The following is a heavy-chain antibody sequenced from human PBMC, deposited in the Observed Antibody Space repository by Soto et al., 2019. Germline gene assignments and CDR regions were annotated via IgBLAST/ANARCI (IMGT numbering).Heavy chain of an antibody. CDR3: ARGSTNDYGDSRYFDY. V-gene: IGHV4-34*01. CDR2: INHSGSN. D-gene: IGHD4-17*01. J-gene: IGHJ4*01. Sequence: QVQLQQWGAGLLKPSETLSLTCAVYGGSFSGYYWSWIRQPPGKGLEWIGEINHSGSNKYNPSLKSRVTISVDTSKNQFSLKLNSVTAADTAVYYCARGSTNDYGDSRYFDYWGHETLVTVSS. CDR1: GGSFSGYY.